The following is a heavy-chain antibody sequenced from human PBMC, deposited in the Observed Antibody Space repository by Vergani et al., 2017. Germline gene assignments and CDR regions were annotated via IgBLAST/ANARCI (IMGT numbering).Heavy chain of an antibody. CDR3: ARCSGGSCYYDY. CDR2: ISSSSSYI. Sequence: EVQLVESGGGLIQPGGSLRLSCAASGFTVSSNYMSWVRQAPGKGLEWVSSISSSSSYIYYADSVKGRFTISRDNAKNSLYLQMNSLRAEDTAVYYCARCSGGSCYYDYWGQGTLVTVSS. D-gene: IGHD2-15*01. CDR1: GFTVSSNY. J-gene: IGHJ4*02. V-gene: IGHV3-21*01.